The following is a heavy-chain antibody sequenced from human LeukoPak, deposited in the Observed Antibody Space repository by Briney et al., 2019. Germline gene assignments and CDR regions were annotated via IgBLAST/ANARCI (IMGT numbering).Heavy chain of an antibody. Sequence: GGSLRLSCAASGFTFSRHWMSWVRQAPGKGLEWVAQIKADGTRIVYGDSVKGRFTISRDNAKNTLFLQMNSLRPEDSAVYYCARDDVSPQAFDIWGQGTMVTVSS. V-gene: IGHV3-74*01. CDR3: ARDDVSPQAFDI. D-gene: IGHD2/OR15-2a*01. J-gene: IGHJ3*02. CDR2: IKADGTRI. CDR1: GFTFSRHW.